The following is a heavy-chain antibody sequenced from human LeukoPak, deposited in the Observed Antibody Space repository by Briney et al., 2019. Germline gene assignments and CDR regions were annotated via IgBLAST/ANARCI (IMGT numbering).Heavy chain of an antibody. CDR2: ILYDGSTK. CDR3: AKTGSNFYFFDY. Sequence: GGSLRLSCAASGFTFSSYAMHWVRRAPGKGLEWVTFILYDGSTKDYADSAKGRFTISRDNSKNTLYLQMNSLRAEDTAVYYCAKTGSNFYFFDYWGQGTLVTVSS. J-gene: IGHJ4*02. CDR1: GFTFSSYA. V-gene: IGHV3-30*02. D-gene: IGHD6-13*01.